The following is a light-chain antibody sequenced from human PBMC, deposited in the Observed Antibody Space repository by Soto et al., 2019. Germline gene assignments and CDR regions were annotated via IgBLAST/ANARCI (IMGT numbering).Light chain of an antibody. CDR3: QSYDDSLSTYV. V-gene: IGLV1-40*01. J-gene: IGLJ1*01. CDR2: VNN. CDR1: SSSIGAGYH. Sequence: QALVTQPPSVSGAPGQRVTISCTGSSSSIGAGYHVHWYQQLPGAAPKLLISVNNNRPSGVPDRFSGSRSGTSASLAIAGLQAEDEADYYCQSYDDSLSTYVFGTGTKVTVL.